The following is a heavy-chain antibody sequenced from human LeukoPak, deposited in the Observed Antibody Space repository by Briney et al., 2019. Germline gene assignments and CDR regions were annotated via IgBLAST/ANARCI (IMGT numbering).Heavy chain of an antibody. CDR1: GGSFSGYY. J-gene: IGHJ3*01. CDR2: INHSGST. D-gene: IGHD6-25*01. CDR3: ARGRAASL. Sequence: SETLSLTCAVYGGSFSGYYWSWIRQPPGKGLEWIGEINHSGSTNYNPSLESRVTISVDTSKNQFSLKLSSVTAADTAVYYCARGRAASLWGQGTMVTVSS. V-gene: IGHV4-34*01.